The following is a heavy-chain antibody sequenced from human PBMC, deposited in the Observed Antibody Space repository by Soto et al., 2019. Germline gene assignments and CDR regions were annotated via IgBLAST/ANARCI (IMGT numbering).Heavy chain of an antibody. V-gene: IGHV3-48*01. CDR3: AAGDQLLWPHFFFDY. CDR2: ITSSSNRI. D-gene: IGHD2-2*01. Sequence: GGSLSLSCAGSGFTFSSYSMNWVRQAPGKGLEWVSYITSSSNRIYYADSVKGRVTMTEDTSTDTAYMELSSLRSEDTAVYYCAAGDQLLWPHFFFDYWGQGTLVTVSS. CDR1: GFTFSSYS. J-gene: IGHJ4*02.